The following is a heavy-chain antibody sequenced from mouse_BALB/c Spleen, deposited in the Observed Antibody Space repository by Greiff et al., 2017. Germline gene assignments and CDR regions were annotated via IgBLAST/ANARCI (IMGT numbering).Heavy chain of an antibody. CDR2: IDPANGNT. J-gene: IGHJ3*01. V-gene: IGHV14-3*02. D-gene: IGHD1-2*01. CDR3: GLDGHRLED. CDR1: GFPIQDTY. Sequence: EVQLQQSGAELVKPGASVKLSCTASGFPIQDTYMHWVKQRPDQGLEWIGRIDPANGNTKYDPKFQGKATITADTSSNTAYLQRSSLTAEDTAVYYGGLDGHRLEDWGQGTLVTVSA.